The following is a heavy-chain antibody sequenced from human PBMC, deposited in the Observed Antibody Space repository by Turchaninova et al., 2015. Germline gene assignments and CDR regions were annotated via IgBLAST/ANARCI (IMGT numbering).Heavy chain of an antibody. CDR1: RFTFRNYW. D-gene: IGHD2-2*01. J-gene: IGHJ4*02. Sequence: GGSLRLSCAASRFTFRNYWMSWVRQAPGKGLEWVANINQDGSDKYYVDSVKGRFTISRDNAKNSLFLQMNSLRAEDTAVYYCARVLWDTPVVPAAIPTYYFDYWGQGTLVTVSS. V-gene: IGHV3-7*03. CDR3: ARVLWDTPVVPAAIPTYYFDY. CDR2: INQDGSDK.